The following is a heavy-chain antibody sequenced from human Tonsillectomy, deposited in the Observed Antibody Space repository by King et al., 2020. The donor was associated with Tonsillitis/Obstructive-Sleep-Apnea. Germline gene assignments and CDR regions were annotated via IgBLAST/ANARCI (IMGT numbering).Heavy chain of an antibody. D-gene: IGHD1-26*01. CDR3: ARPQFSGRGWFDP. V-gene: IGHV5-51*01. J-gene: IGHJ5*02. CDR1: GYSFTSYY. Sequence: QLVQSGAEVKKPGESLKISCKGSGYSFTSYYIGWVRQMPGKGLEWMGLIYPGDSDTRYSPSFQGQVTISAEKSLSTAYLQWSSLKASDTAMYYCARPQFSGRGWFDPGGQGTLVTVSS. CDR2: IYPGDSDT.